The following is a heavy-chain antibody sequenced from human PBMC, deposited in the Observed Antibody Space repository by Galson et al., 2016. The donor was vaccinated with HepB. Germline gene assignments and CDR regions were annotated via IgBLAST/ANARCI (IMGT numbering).Heavy chain of an antibody. CDR3: TTGHCRTSGCYGDY. V-gene: IGHV3-15*01. Sequence: SLRLSCAASGFTFSNAWMSWVRQAPGKGPEWVGRIKSNTDGETTDYAAPVKGRFTISRDDSKNTLSLQMNSLKTEDTAVYYCTTGHCRTSGCYGDYWGQGTLVTVSS. D-gene: IGHD2-2*01. J-gene: IGHJ4*02. CDR2: IKSNTDGETT. CDR1: GFTFSNAW.